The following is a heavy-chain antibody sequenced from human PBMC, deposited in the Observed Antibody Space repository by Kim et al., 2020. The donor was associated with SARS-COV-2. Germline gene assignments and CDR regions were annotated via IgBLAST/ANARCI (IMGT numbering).Heavy chain of an antibody. CDR1: GSSIGIGYY. Sequence: SETLSLTCTVSGSSIGIGYYWAWIRQPPGRGLEWIGSISHTGNTYSNPSLRGRISISVDTSKRQFSLNVTSVTAADTAVYSCARMEISDWFNFDVWGQGTMVTVSS. V-gene: IGHV4-38-2*02. J-gene: IGHJ3*01. D-gene: IGHD3-9*01. CDR2: ISHTGNT. CDR3: ARMEISDWFNFDV.